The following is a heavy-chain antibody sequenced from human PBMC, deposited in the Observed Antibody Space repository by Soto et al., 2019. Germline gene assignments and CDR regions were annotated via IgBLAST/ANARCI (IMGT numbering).Heavy chain of an antibody. CDR1: GGTFSSYA. Sequence: QVQLVQSGAEVQKPGSSVKVSCKDSGGTFSSYAISWVRQAPGQGLEWMGGIIPIFGTANYALKFQGRVTITADESTSTAYMELSSLRSEDTAVYYCASPYYYGAVTTGFDYWGQGTLVTVSS. CDR2: IIPIFGTA. J-gene: IGHJ4*02. V-gene: IGHV1-69*01. D-gene: IGHD3-10*01. CDR3: ASPYYYGAVTTGFDY.